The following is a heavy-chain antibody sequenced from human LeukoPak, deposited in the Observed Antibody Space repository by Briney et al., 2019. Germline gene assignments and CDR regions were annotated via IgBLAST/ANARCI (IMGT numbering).Heavy chain of an antibody. CDR2: IYYSGST. CDR1: GGSISSHY. CDR3: ARVAIPYGSGSYVLDY. D-gene: IGHD3-10*01. J-gene: IGHJ4*02. Sequence: SETLSLTCTVSGGSISSHYWSWIRQPPGKGLEWIGYIYYSGSTNYNPSLKSRVTISVDTSKNQFSLKLSSVTAADTAVYYCARVAIPYGSGSYVLDYWGQGTLVTVSS. V-gene: IGHV4-59*11.